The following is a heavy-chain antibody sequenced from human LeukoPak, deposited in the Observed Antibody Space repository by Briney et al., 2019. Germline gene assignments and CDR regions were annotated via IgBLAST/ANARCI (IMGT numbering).Heavy chain of an antibody. CDR3: ARGRYCSADICSGGDAFDI. CDR1: GGSINNYY. D-gene: IGHD2-15*01. J-gene: IGHJ3*02. CDR2: IYTRGST. Sequence: SETLSLTCTVSGGSINNYYWSWIRRPAGKGLEWIGRIYTRGSTNYNPSLKSRVTMSEDTSKNQFSLKLSSVTAADTAVYYCARGRYCSADICSGGDAFDIWGQGTMVSVSS. V-gene: IGHV4-4*07.